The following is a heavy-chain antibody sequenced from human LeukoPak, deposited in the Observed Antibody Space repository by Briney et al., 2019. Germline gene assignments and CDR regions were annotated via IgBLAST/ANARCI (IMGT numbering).Heavy chain of an antibody. CDR1: GFTLSNYW. V-gene: IGHV3-7*04. CDR3: ARARRYGAGSHNFDY. J-gene: IGHJ4*02. D-gene: IGHD3-10*01. CDR2: IEEDGSEK. Sequence: PGGSLRLSCAASGFTLSNYWMSWVRQAPGKGLEWVANIEEDGSEKHYVDSVKGRFAISRDNARNSLYLQMNSLRAEDTAVYYCARARRYGAGSHNFDYWGQGTLVTVSS.